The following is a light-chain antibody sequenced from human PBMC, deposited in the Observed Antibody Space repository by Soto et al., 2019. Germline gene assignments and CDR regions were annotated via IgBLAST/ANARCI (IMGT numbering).Light chain of an antibody. CDR3: QHFNNWPLT. CDR1: QSVSSN. J-gene: IGKJ4*01. Sequence: EIVMTQSPATLSVSPGERATLSCRASQSVSSNLAWYQHKPGQAPRLLIYGASTRATGIPARFSGSGSGTEFTLTINSLQSEDFAVYYCQHFNNWPLTFDGGTKVEIK. V-gene: IGKV3-15*01. CDR2: GAS.